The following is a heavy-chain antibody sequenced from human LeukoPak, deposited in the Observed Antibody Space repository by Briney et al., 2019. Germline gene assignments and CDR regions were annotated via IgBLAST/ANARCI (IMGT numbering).Heavy chain of an antibody. CDR3: ASHNYDSRGYPRYLFDY. J-gene: IGHJ4*02. CDR2: IYYSGST. Sequence: SETLSLTCTVSGGSISSGDYYWSWIRQTPGKGLEWIGYIYYSGSTYYNPSLKSRVTISVDTSKNQLSLKLSSVTAADTAVYYCASHNYDSRGYPRYLFDYWGQGTLVTVSS. V-gene: IGHV4-30-4*01. D-gene: IGHD3-22*01. CDR1: GGSISSGDYY.